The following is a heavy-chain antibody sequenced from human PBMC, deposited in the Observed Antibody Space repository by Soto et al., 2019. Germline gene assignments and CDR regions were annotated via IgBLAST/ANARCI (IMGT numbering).Heavy chain of an antibody. CDR1: GFTFSSYW. Sequence: LRLSCAASGFTFSSYWMSWVRQAPGKGLEWVANIKQDGSEKYYVDSVKGRFTISRDNAKNSPYLQMNSLRAEDTAVYYCARVRITMIVVVIRYFDYWGQGTLVTVSS. J-gene: IGHJ4*02. V-gene: IGHV3-7*01. CDR3: ARVRITMIVVVIRYFDY. D-gene: IGHD3-22*01. CDR2: IKQDGSEK.